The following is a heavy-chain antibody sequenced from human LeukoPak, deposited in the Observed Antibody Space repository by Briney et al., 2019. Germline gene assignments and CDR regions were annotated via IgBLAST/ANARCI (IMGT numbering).Heavy chain of an antibody. Sequence: SGGSLRLPCAVSGFTFSSYSMSWVRQAPGKGLEWVSSISSRGTYKYYADSVKGRFTISRDNAKNSLYLQMNSLRAEDTAVYYCAKGKDSVAGATNDYWGQGTLVTVSS. J-gene: IGHJ4*02. CDR2: ISSRGTYK. D-gene: IGHD6-19*01. CDR3: AKGKDSVAGATNDY. CDR1: GFTFSSYS. V-gene: IGHV3-21*01.